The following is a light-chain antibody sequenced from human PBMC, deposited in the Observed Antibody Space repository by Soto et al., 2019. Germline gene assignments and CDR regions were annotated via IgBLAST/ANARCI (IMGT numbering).Light chain of an antibody. CDR2: EVS. V-gene: IGLV2-14*01. CDR1: SGDVGGFNY. Sequence: HSALTQPASVSGCPGQSITISSTGTSGDVGGFNYGSWYQQYSGKAPKLMIYEVSSRPSGVSDRFSASKSGHTASLTISWLEADDEADYYCTSFNSSTSLYVSGTGPRGTAL. J-gene: IGLJ1*01. CDR3: TSFNSSTSLYV.